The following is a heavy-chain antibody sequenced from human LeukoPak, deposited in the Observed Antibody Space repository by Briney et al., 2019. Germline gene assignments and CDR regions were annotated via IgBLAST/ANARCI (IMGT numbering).Heavy chain of an antibody. J-gene: IGHJ4*02. CDR3: ARGFYDYGDYRGFDY. CDR2: IYTSGST. Sequence: SETLSLTCTVSGGSISSYYWSWIQQPAGKGPEWIGRIYTSGSTNYNPSLKSRVTMSVDTSKNQFSLKLSSVTAADTAVYYCARGFYDYGDYRGFDYWGQGTLVTVSS. D-gene: IGHD4-17*01. CDR1: GGSISSYY. V-gene: IGHV4-4*07.